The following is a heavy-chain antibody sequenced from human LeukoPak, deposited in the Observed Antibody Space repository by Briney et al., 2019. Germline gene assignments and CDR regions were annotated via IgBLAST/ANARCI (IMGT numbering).Heavy chain of an antibody. CDR1: VGSLSSYY. J-gene: IGHJ4*02. D-gene: IGHD4-11*01. Sequence: SETLSLACTVSVGSLSSYYWSWIRQPPEKGLEGIGYIYYSASTYYNPSLTSRVTISVDTSKNQFSLTLSSVTAADTAVYYCARDDYSNYAAYWGQGTLVTVSS. CDR2: IYYSAST. V-gene: IGHV4-59*12. CDR3: ARDDYSNYAAY.